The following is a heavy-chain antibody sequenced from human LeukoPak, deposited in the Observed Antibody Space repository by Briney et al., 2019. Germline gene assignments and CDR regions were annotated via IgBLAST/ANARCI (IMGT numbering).Heavy chain of an antibody. Sequence: GGSLRLSCAASGFTFSYYAMTWVRQAPGKGLEWVSALYGSGGVTFYADPVKGRFTISRDDSKNTLYLQMNSLRAEDTAVYYCAKARGPAATHPDYWGQGTLVTVSS. J-gene: IGHJ4*02. CDR2: LYGSGGVT. CDR1: GFTFSYYA. V-gene: IGHV3-23*01. CDR3: AKARGPAATHPDY. D-gene: IGHD6-25*01.